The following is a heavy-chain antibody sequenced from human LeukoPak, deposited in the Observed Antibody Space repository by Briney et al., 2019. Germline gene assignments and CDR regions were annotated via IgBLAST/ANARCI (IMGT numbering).Heavy chain of an antibody. D-gene: IGHD6-13*01. CDR2: INSDGSST. V-gene: IGHV3-74*01. J-gene: IGHJ3*02. CDR3: ARDIADAFDI. Sequence: GGSLRLSCAASGFTFSTYAMSWVRQAPGKGLVWVSRINSDGSSTSYADSVKGRFTISRDNAKNTLYLQVNSLRTEDTAVYYCARDIADAFDIWGQGTMVTVSS. CDR1: GFTFSTYA.